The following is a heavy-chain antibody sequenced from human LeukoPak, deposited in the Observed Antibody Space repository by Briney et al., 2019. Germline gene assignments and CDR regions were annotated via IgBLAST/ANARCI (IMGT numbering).Heavy chain of an antibody. CDR3: ARLGSSWSSDY. CDR2: IWYDGRNE. J-gene: IGHJ4*02. D-gene: IGHD6-13*01. CDR1: GFTFTSYG. Sequence: GGSLRLSCAASGFTFTSYGMHWVRQAPGKGLEWVALIWYDGRNEYYADSVKGRFTISRDDSRNTLYLQMNGLRAEDTAVYYCARLGSSWSSDYWGQGTLVTVSS. V-gene: IGHV3-33*01.